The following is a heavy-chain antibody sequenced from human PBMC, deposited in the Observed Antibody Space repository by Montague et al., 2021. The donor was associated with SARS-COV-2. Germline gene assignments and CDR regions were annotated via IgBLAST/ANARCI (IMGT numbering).Heavy chain of an antibody. J-gene: IGHJ4*02. Sequence: SETRSLTCTVSGASINAYYWTWIRQPPGKGLEYIGFTYYSGSANYNPSLKSRVTISVDKSKNQFSLTLTSATAADTAMYYCARLAPERHCSVATCSPHWGQGILVTVSS. CDR3: ARLAPERHCSVATCSPH. CDR2: TYYSGSA. D-gene: IGHD2-2*01. V-gene: IGHV4-59*01. CDR1: GASINAYY.